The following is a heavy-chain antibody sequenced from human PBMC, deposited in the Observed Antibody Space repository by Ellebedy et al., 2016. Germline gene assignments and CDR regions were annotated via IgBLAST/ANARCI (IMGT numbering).Heavy chain of an antibody. CDR3: ARDVGGSDSF. V-gene: IGHV3-74*01. D-gene: IGHD3-10*01. CDR2: ISDDGATT. J-gene: IGHJ4*02. Sequence: GESLKISXAASGFTFRRYWMHWVRQVPGKGLVWVSRISDDGATTNYADFVKGRFTISRDDAKRMLYLQMNSLGDDDTAIYYCARDVGGSDSFWGQGTLVTVSS. CDR1: GFTFRRYW.